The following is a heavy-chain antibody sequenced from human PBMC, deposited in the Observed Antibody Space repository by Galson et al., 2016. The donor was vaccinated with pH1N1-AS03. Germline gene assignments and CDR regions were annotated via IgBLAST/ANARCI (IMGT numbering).Heavy chain of an antibody. V-gene: IGHV4-34*12. CDR3: ARRPTGIDY. D-gene: IGHD3-10*01. CDR2: IIIGRGLPP. Sequence: SETLSLTCTVSRGSFGGAYWTWIRQPPGKGLEWIGEIIIGRGLPPTYTPSLKRRVTISIDTSRGELSLKLSSVTAADTGVCYCARRPTGIDYWGQGVQVTVSS. CDR1: RGSFGGAY. J-gene: IGHJ4*02.